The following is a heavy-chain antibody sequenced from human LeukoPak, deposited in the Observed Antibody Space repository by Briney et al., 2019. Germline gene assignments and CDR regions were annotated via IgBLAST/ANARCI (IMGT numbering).Heavy chain of an antibody. CDR2: INPSGGST. CDR1: GHTLTSYY. CDR3: ARDHCSGGSCYPDY. J-gene: IGHJ4*02. Sequence: ASVNVSCKASGHTLTSYYMHWVRQAPGQGLEWMGRINPSGGSTSYAQKFQGRVTMTRDTSTSTVYMELSSLRSEDTAVYYCARDHCSGGSCYPDYWGQGTLVTVSS. V-gene: IGHV1-46*01. D-gene: IGHD2-15*01.